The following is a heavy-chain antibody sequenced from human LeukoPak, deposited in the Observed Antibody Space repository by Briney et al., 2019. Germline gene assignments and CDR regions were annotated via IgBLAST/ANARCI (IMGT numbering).Heavy chain of an antibody. CDR2: INPSGGST. V-gene: IGHV1-46*01. Sequence: ASLKVSCKASGYTFTSYYMHWVRQAPGQGLEWMGIINPSGGSTSYAQKFQGRVTMTRDISTSTVYMELSSLRSEDTAVYYCARGWVGSYSGVVRRFDPWGQGTLVTVSS. D-gene: IGHD1-26*01. CDR1: GYTFTSYY. CDR3: ARGWVGSYSGVVRRFDP. J-gene: IGHJ5*02.